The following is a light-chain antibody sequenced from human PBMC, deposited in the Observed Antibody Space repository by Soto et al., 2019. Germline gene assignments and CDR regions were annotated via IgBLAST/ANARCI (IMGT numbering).Light chain of an antibody. CDR2: EVS. J-gene: IGLJ1*01. V-gene: IGLV2-14*01. Sequence: QSALTQPASVSGSPGQSITISCTGTSSDVGDYNYVSWYQHHPGKAPKLMIYEVSNRPSGVSNRFSGSKSGNTASLTISGLQAEDEADYYCSSYTSSSTPNVFGTGTKGTVL. CDR1: SSDVGDYNY. CDR3: SSYTSSSTPNV.